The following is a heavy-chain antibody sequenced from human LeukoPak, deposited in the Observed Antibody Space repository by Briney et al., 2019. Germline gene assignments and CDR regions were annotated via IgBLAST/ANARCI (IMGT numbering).Heavy chain of an antibody. D-gene: IGHD3-22*01. CDR3: AREVDYYDTSDYFPLGY. V-gene: IGHV1-2*02. CDR2: INPNSGGT. CDR1: GYTFTSYY. Sequence: ASVKVSCKASGYTFTSYYMHWVRQAPGQGLEWMGWINPNSGGTNYAQQFQGRLTMTRDTSISTAYMELSRLRSDDTAVYYCAREVDYYDTSDYFPLGYWGQGTLVTVSS. J-gene: IGHJ4*02.